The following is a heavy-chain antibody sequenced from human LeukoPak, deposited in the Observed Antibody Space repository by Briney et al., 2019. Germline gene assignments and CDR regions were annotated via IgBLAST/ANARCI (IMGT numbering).Heavy chain of an antibody. V-gene: IGHV4-38-2*02. Sequence: SSETLSLTCTVSNYSISSGYYWAWIRQSPGKGLEWIGSIYHGGSTYYNPSLRSRVIVSVDTSKNHFSLRMRSVTAADTAVYYCARRAGLRYFDGSRAFDIWGQGTMVTVSS. D-gene: IGHD3-9*01. CDR1: NYSISSGYY. CDR2: IYHGGST. J-gene: IGHJ3*02. CDR3: ARRAGLRYFDGSRAFDI.